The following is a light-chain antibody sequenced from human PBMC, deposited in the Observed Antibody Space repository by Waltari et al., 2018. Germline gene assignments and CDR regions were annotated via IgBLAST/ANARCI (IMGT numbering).Light chain of an antibody. CDR1: SSDVGGYNY. J-gene: IGLJ2*01. CDR3: SSYTSSSTPL. Sequence: QSALTQPASVSGSPGQSITISCTGTSSDVGGYNYVSWYQQHPSKAPKLMIFDVPERPSGVSIRVSGYKSGNTASLTISGLQAEDEADYYCSSYTSSSTPLFGGGTKLTVL. CDR2: DVP. V-gene: IGLV2-14*01.